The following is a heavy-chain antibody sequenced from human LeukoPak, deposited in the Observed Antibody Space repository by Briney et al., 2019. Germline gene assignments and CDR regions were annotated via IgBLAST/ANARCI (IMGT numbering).Heavy chain of an antibody. V-gene: IGHV1-2*02. J-gene: IGHJ4*02. CDR3: ARDGEYGTGSYYRGCFDY. CDR1: GYSFTAFY. CDR2: IHPRSGET. D-gene: IGHD3-10*01. Sequence: ASVKVSCKASGYSFTAFYIHWVRRAPGQGLEWMGWIHPRSGETNYAYKFKGRVTMTRDTSISTAYMDLGSLGPDDTAVYYCARDGEYGTGSYYRGCFDYWGQGTLVTVSS.